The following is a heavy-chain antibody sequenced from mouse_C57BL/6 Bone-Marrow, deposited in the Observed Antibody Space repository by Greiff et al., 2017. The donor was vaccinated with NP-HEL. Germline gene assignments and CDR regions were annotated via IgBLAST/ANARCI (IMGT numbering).Heavy chain of an antibody. Sequence: EVQLQQSGPSLVRPSQTLSLTCTVTGFSINSDCYWIWIRQFPGNKLEYIGYTFYSGITYYNPSLESRTYITRDTSKNQFSLKLSSVTTEDTATYDCAREGSSYVGAMDYWGQGTSVTVSS. CDR2: TFYSGIT. V-gene: IGHV3-3*01. D-gene: IGHD1-1*01. CDR3: AREGSSYVGAMDY. J-gene: IGHJ4*01. CDR1: GFSINSDCY.